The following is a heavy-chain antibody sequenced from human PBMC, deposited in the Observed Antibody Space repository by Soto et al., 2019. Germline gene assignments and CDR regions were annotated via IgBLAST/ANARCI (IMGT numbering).Heavy chain of an antibody. CDR2: INPNSGGT. CDR3: ARVHSSGWYMLDY. D-gene: IGHD6-19*01. Sequence: GASVKVSCKASGYTFTGYYMHWVLQAPGQGLEWMGWINPNSGGTNYAQKFQGRVTMTRDTSISTAYMELSRLRSDDTAVYYCARVHSSGWYMLDYWGQGTLVTVSS. CDR1: GYTFTGYY. J-gene: IGHJ4*02. V-gene: IGHV1-2*02.